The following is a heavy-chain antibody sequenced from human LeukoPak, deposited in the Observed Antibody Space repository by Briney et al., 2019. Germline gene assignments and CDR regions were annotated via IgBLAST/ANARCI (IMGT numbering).Heavy chain of an antibody. V-gene: IGHV1-2*02. J-gene: IGHJ3*02. Sequence: ASVKVSCKASGYTFTGYYIHWVRQAPGQGPEWMGWINPNSGGANYAQKFKGRVTMTRDTSISTAYMELSSLTSDDTAVYYCARDLPKTGYVGASDIWGQGTMVIVSS. CDR1: GYTFTGYY. CDR2: INPNSGGA. D-gene: IGHD5-12*01. CDR3: ARDLPKTGYVGASDI.